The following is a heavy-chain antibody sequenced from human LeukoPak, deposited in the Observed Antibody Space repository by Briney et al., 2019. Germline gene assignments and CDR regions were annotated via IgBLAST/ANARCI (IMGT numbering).Heavy chain of an antibody. V-gene: IGHV3-7*01. CDR3: ARDGGVGYDILTGYYTPFVSYYYMDV. CDR1: GFTFSSYW. CDR2: IKQDGSEK. Sequence: GGSLRLSCAASGFTFSSYWMSWVRQAPGKGLEWVANIKQDGSEKYYVDSVKGRFTISRDNAKNSLYLQMNSLRAEDTAVYYCARDGGVGYDILTGYYTPFVSYYYMDVWGKGTTVTISS. J-gene: IGHJ6*03. D-gene: IGHD3-9*01.